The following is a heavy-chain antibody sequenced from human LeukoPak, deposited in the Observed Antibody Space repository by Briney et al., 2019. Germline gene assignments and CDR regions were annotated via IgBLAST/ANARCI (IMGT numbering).Heavy chain of an antibody. J-gene: IGHJ5*02. CDR1: GYTFTGYY. CDR2: INPNSGGT. D-gene: IGHD2-15*01. Sequence: ASVKVSCKASGYTFTGYYMHWVRQAPGQGLEWMGRINPNSGGTNYAQKFQGGVTMTRDTSISTAYMELSRLRSDDTAVYYCARDPLHCSGGSCYSSWFDPWGQGTLVTVSS. V-gene: IGHV1-2*06. CDR3: ARDPLHCSGGSCYSSWFDP.